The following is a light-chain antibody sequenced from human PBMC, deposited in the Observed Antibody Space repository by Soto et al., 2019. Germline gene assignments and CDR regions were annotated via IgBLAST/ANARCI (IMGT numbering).Light chain of an antibody. J-gene: IGKJ1*01. V-gene: IGKV1-5*03. Sequence: DIQMTQSPSTLSASVGDRVTITCRASRNIGSWLAWYQQKAGKAPNLLIYRASILETGVPSRFTGSASGREFTLTISSLQPDDFATYYCQQYNSYPWTFGQGTKVDIK. CDR3: QQYNSYPWT. CDR1: RNIGSW. CDR2: RAS.